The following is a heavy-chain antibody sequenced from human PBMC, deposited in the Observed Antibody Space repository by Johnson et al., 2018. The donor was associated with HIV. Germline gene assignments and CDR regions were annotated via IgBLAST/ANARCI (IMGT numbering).Heavy chain of an antibody. CDR2: IYSGGRT. D-gene: IGHD1-26*01. Sequence: ELLVESGGGLVQPGGSLRLSCASAFTVSTNYMSWVRQAPGKGLEWVPVIYSGGRTYYADSVKCRFTISRDNSKNTLYLQMNSLRAEDTAVYYCAREGGATPAFDIWGQGTMVTVSS. CDR1: AFTVSTNY. V-gene: IGHV3-66*01. J-gene: IGHJ3*02. CDR3: AREGGATPAFDI.